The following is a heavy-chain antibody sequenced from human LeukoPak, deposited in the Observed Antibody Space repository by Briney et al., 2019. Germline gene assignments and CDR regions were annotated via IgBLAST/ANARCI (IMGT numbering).Heavy chain of an antibody. V-gene: IGHV4-34*01. J-gene: IGHJ6*03. CDR2: INPSGSS. CDR1: GGSFSDYY. D-gene: IGHD3-22*01. CDR3: ARGRQVVNMILVVMACVSYYLGV. Sequence: SETLSLTCAVSGGSFSDYYWTWIRQTPGKGLEWIGGINPSGSSNYNPSLKSRVTISVDTSKNQFSLKLRSVTAADTAAYYCARGRQVVNMILVVMACVSYYLGVWSKGITVTAS.